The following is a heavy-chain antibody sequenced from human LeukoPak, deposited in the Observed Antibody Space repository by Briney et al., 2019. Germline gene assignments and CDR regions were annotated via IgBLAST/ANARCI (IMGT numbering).Heavy chain of an antibody. D-gene: IGHD3-22*01. CDR1: GGTFSSYA. CDR2: IIPIFGTA. CDR3: ARVKVVVVSYAFDI. Sequence: ASVKVSCKASGGTFSSYAISWVRQAPGQGLEWMGGIIPIFGTANYAQKFQGRVTITADESTSTAYMELSSLRSEDTAVYYCARVKVVVVSYAFDIWGQGTMVTVSS. V-gene: IGHV1-69*13. J-gene: IGHJ3*02.